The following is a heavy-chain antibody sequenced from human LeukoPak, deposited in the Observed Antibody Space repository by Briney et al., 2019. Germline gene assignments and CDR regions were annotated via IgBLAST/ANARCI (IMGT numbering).Heavy chain of an antibody. CDR3: ANPPKCSSTSCYPYYFDY. CDR2: ISGSGGST. J-gene: IGHJ4*02. D-gene: IGHD2-2*01. Sequence: GGSLKLSCTASGFTFSSNAMSWVRQAPGKGLEWVSGISGSGGSTYYADSVKGRFTISRDNSKNTPYLQMNSLRSEDTAVYYCANPPKCSSTSCYPYYFDYWGQGTLVTVSS. CDR1: GFTFSSNA. V-gene: IGHV3-23*01.